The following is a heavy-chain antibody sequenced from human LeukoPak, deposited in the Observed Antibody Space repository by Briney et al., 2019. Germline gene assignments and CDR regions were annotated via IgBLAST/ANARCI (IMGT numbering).Heavy chain of an antibody. CDR2: INHSGST. J-gene: IGHJ5*02. V-gene: IGHV4-34*01. CDR3: ARDRYYYDSSGSTNWFDP. D-gene: IGHD3-22*01. Sequence: SETLSLTCAVYGGSFSGYYWSWIRQPPGKGLEWIGEINHSGSTNYNPSLKSRVTISVDTSKNQFSLKLSSVTAADTAVYYCARDRYYYDSSGSTNWFDPWGQGTLVTVSS. CDR1: GGSFSGYY.